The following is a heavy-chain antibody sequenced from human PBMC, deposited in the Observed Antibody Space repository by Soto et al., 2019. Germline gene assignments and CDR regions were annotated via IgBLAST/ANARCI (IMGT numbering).Heavy chain of an antibody. V-gene: IGHV1-18*01. CDR1: GYPFTSYG. CDR3: ARDRLLAVTGLLRN. J-gene: IGHJ4*02. CDR2: ISAYDDKT. D-gene: IGHD6-19*01. Sequence: QVQLVQSGAEVKKPGASVKVSCKTSGYPFTSYGINWVRQAPGQGPEWMGWISAYDDKTIYSQKFQGRVTLTADTSTTTACMELRGLGSDDTAVYYCARDRLLAVTGLLRNWGQGTLVTVSS.